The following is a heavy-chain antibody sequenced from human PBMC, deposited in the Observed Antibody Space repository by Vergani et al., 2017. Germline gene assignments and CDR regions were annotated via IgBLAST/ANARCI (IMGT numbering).Heavy chain of an antibody. D-gene: IGHD3-10*01. CDR3: SSVLTGGVDY. CDR2: ISHTGTT. Sequence: QVQLEESGPGLVKPSETLSLTCAVPGYSISSGLYWGGVRQPPGKGLEWIGSISHTGTTSYSASFKSRVTISLDTSKNPFSLHLTSVTAADMPFYYCSSVLTGGVDYWGQGILVTVSS. CDR1: GYSISSGLY. V-gene: IGHV4-38-2*01. J-gene: IGHJ4*02.